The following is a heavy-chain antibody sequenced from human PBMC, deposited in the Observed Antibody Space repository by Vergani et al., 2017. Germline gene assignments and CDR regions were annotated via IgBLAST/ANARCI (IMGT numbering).Heavy chain of an antibody. V-gene: IGHV1-46*01. CDR2: INPSGGST. D-gene: IGHD4-17*01. J-gene: IGHJ6*02. CDR1: GYAFTGYY. Sequence: QVQLVQSGAEVQKPGASVKVSCKASGYAFTGYYMHWVRQAPGQGLERMGIINPSGGSTSYAQKFQGRVTMTRDTSTSTVYMELSSLRSEDTAVYYCASHGDFFVFPNEAGYGMDVWGQGTTVTVSS. CDR3: ASHGDFFVFPNEAGYGMDV.